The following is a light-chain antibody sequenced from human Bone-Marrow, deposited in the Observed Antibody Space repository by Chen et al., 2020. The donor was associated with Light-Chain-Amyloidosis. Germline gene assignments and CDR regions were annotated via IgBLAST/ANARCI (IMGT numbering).Light chain of an antibody. J-gene: IGLJ2*01. CDR3: QSADSSGTYEVI. Sequence: SHDLTQPPSVSGPPGQTARITCSGDDLPTKYAYWYQQKPGQAPVLVIHRDTERPSGISERFSGSSSGTTATLTISGVQAEDEADDHCQSADSSGTYEVIFGGGTKLTVL. CDR1: DLPTKY. V-gene: IGLV3-25*03. CDR2: RDT.